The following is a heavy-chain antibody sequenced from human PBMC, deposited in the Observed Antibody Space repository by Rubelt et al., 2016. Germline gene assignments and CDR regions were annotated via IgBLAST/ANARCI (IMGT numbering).Heavy chain of an antibody. CDR2: FDPEDGET. V-gene: IGHV1-24*01. CDR3: ATVSCSGGSCYSLSLGY. Sequence: QVQLVQSGAEVKKPGASVKVSCKVSGYTLTELSMHWVRQAPVKGLEWMGGFDPEDGETIYAQKCQGRVTMTEDTSTDKAYMELSSLRSEDTAVYYCATVSCSGGSCYSLSLGYWGQGTLVTVSS. D-gene: IGHD2-15*01. J-gene: IGHJ4*02. CDR1: GYTLTELS.